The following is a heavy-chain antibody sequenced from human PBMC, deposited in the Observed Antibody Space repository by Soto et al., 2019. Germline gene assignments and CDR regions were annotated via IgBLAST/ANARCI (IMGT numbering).Heavy chain of an antibody. D-gene: IGHD2-2*01. CDR1: GYSFTSYW. Sequence: GESLKISCKGSGYSFTSYWISWVRQMPGKGLEWMGRIDPSDSYTNYSPSFQGHVTISADKSISTAYLQWSSLKASDTAMYYCARQSCSSTSCYLHGMDVWGQGTTVTVPS. V-gene: IGHV5-10-1*01. CDR2: IDPSDSYT. J-gene: IGHJ6*02. CDR3: ARQSCSSTSCYLHGMDV.